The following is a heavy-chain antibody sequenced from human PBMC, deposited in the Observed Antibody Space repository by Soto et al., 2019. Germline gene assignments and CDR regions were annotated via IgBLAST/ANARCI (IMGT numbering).Heavy chain of an antibody. CDR1: GSSFSNYC. CDR2: ILDDGSHK. Sequence: GRSLTLACVAAGSSFSNYCMHWVRQAPGKGLGWVAFILDDGSHKNYADSVKGRFFISRHNSANTPSLQLNRVIAEDTGIYFCSKAPLPVYYYHSRGPFASWGQGTLVTVSS. CDR3: SKAPLPVYYYHSRGPFAS. J-gene: IGHJ4*02. D-gene: IGHD3-22*01. V-gene: IGHV3-30*18.